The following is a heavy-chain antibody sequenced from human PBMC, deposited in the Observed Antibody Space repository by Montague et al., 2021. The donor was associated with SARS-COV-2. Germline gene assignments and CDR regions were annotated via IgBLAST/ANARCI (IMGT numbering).Heavy chain of an antibody. D-gene: IGHD1-1*01. CDR2: TYYRSKWYN. CDR1: GDSVSSNSAT. Sequence: CAISGDSVSSNSATWNWVRQSPSRRLEWLGRTYYRSKWYNDYAVSVRGRVTINPDTSKSQFPLQLNSVTPENTAIYYCTSGREGNYNVMDVWGQGTTVTVSS. J-gene: IGHJ6*02. CDR3: TSGREGNYNVMDV. V-gene: IGHV6-1*01.